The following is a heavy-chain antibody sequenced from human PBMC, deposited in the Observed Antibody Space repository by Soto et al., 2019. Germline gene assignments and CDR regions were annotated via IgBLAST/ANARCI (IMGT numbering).Heavy chain of an antibody. J-gene: IGHJ3*02. D-gene: IGHD3-22*01. CDR2: IYYSWST. CDR3: ARDRSPEYYYDSSGYYPLGAFDI. CDR1: GGSISSGGYY. Sequence: SETLSLTCTVSGGSISSGGYYWSWIRQHPGKGLEWIGYIYYSWSTYYNPSLKSRVTISVDTSKNQFSLKLSSVTAADTAVYYCARDRSPEYYYDSSGYYPLGAFDIWGQGTMVTVSS. V-gene: IGHV4-31*03.